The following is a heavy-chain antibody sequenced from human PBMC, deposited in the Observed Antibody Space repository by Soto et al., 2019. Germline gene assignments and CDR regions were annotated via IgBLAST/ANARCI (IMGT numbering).Heavy chain of an antibody. Sequence: SVKVSCKASGGTFSSYAISWVRQAPGQGLEWMGGIIPIFGTANYAQKFQGRVTITADKSTSTAYMELSSLRSEDTAVYYCARTIYGDYEGNYYYYGMDVWGQGTTVTSP. CDR3: ARTIYGDYEGNYYYYGMDV. J-gene: IGHJ6*02. D-gene: IGHD4-17*01. CDR1: GGTFSSYA. CDR2: IIPIFGTA. V-gene: IGHV1-69*06.